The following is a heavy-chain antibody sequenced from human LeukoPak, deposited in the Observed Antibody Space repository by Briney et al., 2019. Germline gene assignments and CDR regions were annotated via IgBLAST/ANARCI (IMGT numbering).Heavy chain of an antibody. V-gene: IGHV3-13*05. J-gene: IGHJ3*02. D-gene: IGHD2-15*01. CDR2: ISSSGDP. Sequence: RAGGSLRLSCAASGFTFSSFDMTWVRQAPGKGLEWVSVISSSGDPYYPGSVKGRFTISRENAKNSLYLQMNSLRAGDTAVYYCARGYCSGGNCYDAFDIWGRGTMVTVSS. CDR3: ARGYCSGGNCYDAFDI. CDR1: GFTFSSFD.